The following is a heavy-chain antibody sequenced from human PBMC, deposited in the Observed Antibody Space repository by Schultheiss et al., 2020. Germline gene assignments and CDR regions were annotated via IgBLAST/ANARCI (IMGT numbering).Heavy chain of an antibody. CDR1: GGSVSGDY. V-gene: IGHV4-59*02. J-gene: IGHJ4*02. D-gene: IGHD2-15*01. CDR3: ARDKDSFGYYFDY. CDR2: IYYTGRT. Sequence: SETLSLTCTVSGGSVSGDYWSWIRQPPGKGLEWIGNIYYTGRTNYSPSLESRVTMSIDPSRNQFSLKLTSIIAADTAVYYCARDKDSFGYYFDYWGQGTLVTVSS.